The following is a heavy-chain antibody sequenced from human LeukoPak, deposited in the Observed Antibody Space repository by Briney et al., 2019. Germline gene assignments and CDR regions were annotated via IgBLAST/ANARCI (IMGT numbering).Heavy chain of an antibody. Sequence: GRSLRLSCAASGFTFSSYGMHWVRQAPGKGLDWAAVISYYGSNKYYADSVKGRFTISRENSKNTLYLQMNSLRAEDTAVYYCAKDGNYYNSSGYYPDAFDIWGQGTMVTVSS. CDR2: ISYYGSNK. D-gene: IGHD3-22*01. J-gene: IGHJ3*02. CDR3: AKDGNYYNSSGYYPDAFDI. CDR1: GFTFSSYG. V-gene: IGHV3-30*18.